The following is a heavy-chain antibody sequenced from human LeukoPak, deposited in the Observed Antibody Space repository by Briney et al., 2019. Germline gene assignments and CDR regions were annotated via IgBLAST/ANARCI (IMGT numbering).Heavy chain of an antibody. CDR1: GGSISSNRYY. Sequence: KSSETVSLTCSVSGGSISSNRYYWDWIRQSPRKGLEWIGNVYYSGSSFYNPSLRSRVTISIDTSKSQFPLKLSSVTAADTAVYYCARHPAGDSGRFDYWGQGTLVTVAS. D-gene: IGHD1-26*01. V-gene: IGHV4-39*01. CDR2: VYYSGSS. CDR3: ARHPAGDSGRFDY. J-gene: IGHJ4*02.